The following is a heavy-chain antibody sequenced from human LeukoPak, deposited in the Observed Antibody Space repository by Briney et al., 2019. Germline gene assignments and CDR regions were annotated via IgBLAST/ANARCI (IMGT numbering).Heavy chain of an antibody. CDR2: ISFGGKKT. J-gene: IGHJ4*02. V-gene: IGHV3-30*04. CDR3: ARDSRLKGNGYCFDY. D-gene: IGHD2-2*03. CDR1: GFTFSSYS. Sequence: GGSLRLSCTASGFTFSSYSIHWVRQAPGKGLEWVALISFGGKKTDYADSVKGRFTFSRDNSKNTVSLQMSDLRAEDTAMYYCARDSRLKGNGYCFDYWGQGILVTVSS.